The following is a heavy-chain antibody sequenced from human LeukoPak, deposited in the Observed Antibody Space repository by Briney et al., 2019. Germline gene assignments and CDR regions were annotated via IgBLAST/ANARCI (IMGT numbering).Heavy chain of an antibody. CDR1: GFTFSGSA. D-gene: IGHD2-21*01. Sequence: GGSLRLSCAASGFTFSGSAIYWVRQASGKGLEWVGRIRSKANNYATTFAESVKGRFTISRDDSKNTAYLQMNSLKTEDTAIYYCTSLEACGGHRGAAYYYFMDVWDKGTTVTVSS. V-gene: IGHV3-73*01. J-gene: IGHJ6*03. CDR2: IRSKANNYAT. CDR3: TSLEACGGHRGAAYYYFMDV.